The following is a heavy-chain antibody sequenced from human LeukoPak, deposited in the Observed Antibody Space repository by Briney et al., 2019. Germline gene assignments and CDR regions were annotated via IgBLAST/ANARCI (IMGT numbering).Heavy chain of an antibody. CDR1: GYTFTSYY. CDR2: IITSAGST. CDR3: ARVEVLTATVTD. D-gene: IGHD5-18*01. J-gene: IGHJ4*02. Sequence: ASVKVSCKASGYTFTSYYMHWVRQAPGQGLEWMGLIITSAGSTTYAQNFQGRVTLTRDTSTSTVYMEMSSLRSEDTAVYYCARVEVLTATVTDWGQGTLVTVSS. V-gene: IGHV1-46*01.